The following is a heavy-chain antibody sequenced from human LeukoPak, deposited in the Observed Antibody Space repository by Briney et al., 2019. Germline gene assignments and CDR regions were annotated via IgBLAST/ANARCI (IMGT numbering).Heavy chain of an antibody. D-gene: IGHD6-19*01. CDR2: INHSGNT. V-gene: IGHV4-34*01. J-gene: IGHJ4*02. CDR1: GGTFSGYY. CDR3: ARPCLRFSSGWHFDY. Sequence: PSETLSLTCAVYGGTFSGYYWSWIRQPPGKGLEWIGEINHSGNTNYNPSLKSRVTLSIDTSKNQFSLKLSSVTAADTAIYYCARPCLRFSSGWHFDYWGQGILVTVSS.